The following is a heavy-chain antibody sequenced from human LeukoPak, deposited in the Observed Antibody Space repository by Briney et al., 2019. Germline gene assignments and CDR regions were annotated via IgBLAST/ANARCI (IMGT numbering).Heavy chain of an antibody. CDR1: GDSVSSTA. CDR3: ARGGRGYCTSSSCYFDY. D-gene: IGHD2-2*01. Sequence: SQTLSLTCAISGDSVSSTAWNWIRQSPSRGLEWLGRTYYRSKWYNDYAVSVKSRIIINPDTSKNQFSLQLNSVTPEDTAVYYCARGGRGYCTSSSCYFDYWGQGTLVTVSS. CDR2: TYYRSKWYN. J-gene: IGHJ4*02. V-gene: IGHV6-1*01.